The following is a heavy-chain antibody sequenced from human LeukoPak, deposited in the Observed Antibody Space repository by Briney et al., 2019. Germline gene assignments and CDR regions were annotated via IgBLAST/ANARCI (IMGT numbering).Heavy chain of an antibody. V-gene: IGHV4-59*01. CDR2: IYYSGST. CDR1: GGSISSYY. J-gene: IGHJ5*02. CDR3: ARVVTIFGVVIMDGNWFDP. Sequence: SETLSLTCTVSGGSISSYYWGWIRQPPGKGLEWIGYIYYSGSTNYNPSLKSRVTISVDTSKNQFSLKLSSVTAADTAVYYCARVVTIFGVVIMDGNWFDPWGQGTLVTVSS. D-gene: IGHD3-3*01.